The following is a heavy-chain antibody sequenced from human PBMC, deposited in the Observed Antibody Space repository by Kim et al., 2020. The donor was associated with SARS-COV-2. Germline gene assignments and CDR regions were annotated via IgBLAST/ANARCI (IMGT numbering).Heavy chain of an antibody. Sequence: GGSLRLSCSASGFTFSSYAMHWVRQAPGKGLEYVSAISSNGGSTYYADSVKGRFTISRDNSKNTLYLQMSSLRAEDTAVYYCVKGPMWAAAGTVYFDYWGQGTLVTVSS. CDR3: VKGPMWAAAGTVYFDY. D-gene: IGHD6-13*01. V-gene: IGHV3-64D*09. CDR1: GFTFSSYA. CDR2: ISSNGGST. J-gene: IGHJ4*02.